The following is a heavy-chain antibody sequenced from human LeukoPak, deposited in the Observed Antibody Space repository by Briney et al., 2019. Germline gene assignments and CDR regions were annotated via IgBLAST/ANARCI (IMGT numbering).Heavy chain of an antibody. CDR2: IYSGGST. V-gene: IGHV3-53*01. D-gene: IGHD1-26*01. J-gene: IGHJ4*02. CDR1: GFTLSSDW. CDR3: ARGREPLY. Sequence: GGSLRLSCVVSGFTLSSDWMSWVRQAPGRGLEWVSVIYSGGSTYYADSVKGRFTISRDNSKNTLYLQMNSLRAEDTAVYYCARGREPLYWGQGTLVTVSS.